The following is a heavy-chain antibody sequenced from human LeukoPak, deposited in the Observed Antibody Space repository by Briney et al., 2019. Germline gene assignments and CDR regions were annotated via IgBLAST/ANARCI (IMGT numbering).Heavy chain of an antibody. CDR2: IVVGSGNT. CDR3: AALVVGATKVPHLFDY. CDR1: GFTFTSSA. D-gene: IGHD1-26*01. V-gene: IGHV1-58*02. J-gene: IGHJ4*02. Sequence: GASVKVSCKASGFTFTSSAMQWVRQARGQRLEWIGWIVVGSGNTNYAQKFQERVTITRDMSTSTAYMELSSLRSEDTAVYYCAALVVGATKVPHLFDYWGQGTLVTVSS.